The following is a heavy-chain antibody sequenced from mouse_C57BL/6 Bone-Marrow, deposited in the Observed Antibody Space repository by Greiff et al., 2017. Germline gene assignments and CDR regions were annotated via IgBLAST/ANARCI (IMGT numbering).Heavy chain of an antibody. D-gene: IGHD1-1*01. CDR3: ANYCSSRYWYFDV. CDR1: GFTFSSYA. CDR2: ISDGGSHT. Sequence: DVMLVESGGGLVKPGGSLKLSCAASGFTFSSYAMSWVRQTPEKRLEWVATISDGGSHTYYPDNVKGRFTISRDNAKNNLYLQMSHLKSEDTAMYYCANYCSSRYWYFDVWGTGTTVTVSA. V-gene: IGHV5-4*03. J-gene: IGHJ1*03.